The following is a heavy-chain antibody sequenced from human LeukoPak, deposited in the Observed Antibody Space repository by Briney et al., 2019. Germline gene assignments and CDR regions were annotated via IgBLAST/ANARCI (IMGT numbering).Heavy chain of an antibody. CDR2: IKSKTDGGTT. J-gene: IGHJ6*03. CDR1: GFTFSNAW. CDR3: TTDRGKKLRYLHYYYYMDV. V-gene: IGHV3-15*01. D-gene: IGHD3-9*01. Sequence: PGGSLRLSCAASGFTFSNAWMSWVRQAPGKGLEWVGRIKSKTDGGTTDYAAPVKGRFTISRDDSKNTLYLQMNSLKTEDTAVYYCTTDRGKKLRYLHYYYYMDVWGKGTTVTVSS.